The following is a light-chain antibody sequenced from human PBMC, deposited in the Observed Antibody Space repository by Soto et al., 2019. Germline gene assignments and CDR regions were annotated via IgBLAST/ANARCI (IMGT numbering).Light chain of an antibody. J-gene: IGLJ3*02. CDR3: SDDGML. V-gene: IGLV2-23*01. Sequence: QSALTQPASVSGSPGQSITISCTGASSAVSWCQHHPGKAPQLIIYEDNKRPSRASNRFSGSKSGNTASLTITGLQAEDEATYCISDDGMLFGGGTKVTVL. CDR2: EDN. CDR1: SSAV.